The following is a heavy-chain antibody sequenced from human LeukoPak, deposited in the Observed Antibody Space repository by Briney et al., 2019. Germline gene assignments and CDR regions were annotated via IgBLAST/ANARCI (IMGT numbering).Heavy chain of an antibody. V-gene: IGHV3-11*03. CDR3: ARQAFGHFTFDY. J-gene: IGHJ4*02. CDR1: GFTFSDFY. CDR2: ISTRSLYT. Sequence: PGGSLRLSCAASGFTFSDFYMSWFRQAPGKGLEWISYISTRSLYTNSADSVTGRFTISRDNAENSVYLQIDRLRAEDTAVYYCARQAFGHFTFDYWGQGARVTVSS. D-gene: IGHD3-10*01.